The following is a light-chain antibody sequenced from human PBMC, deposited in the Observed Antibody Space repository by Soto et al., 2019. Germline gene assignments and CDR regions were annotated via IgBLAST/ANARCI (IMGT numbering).Light chain of an antibody. CDR3: QHYETYSGT. V-gene: IGKV1-5*03. Sequence: DLQMTQSPSTLSASVGDRVTITCRASQTINTWLAWYQQKPGKAPKLLIYRASNLVSGVPSRFSGSGSGTEFTLTISSLQPDDFSIYYCQHYETYSGTFGPGTKVDI. CDR1: QTINTW. J-gene: IGKJ3*01. CDR2: RAS.